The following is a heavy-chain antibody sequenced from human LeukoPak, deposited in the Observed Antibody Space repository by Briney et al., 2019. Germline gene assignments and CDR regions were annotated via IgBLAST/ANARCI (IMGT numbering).Heavy chain of an antibody. CDR3: AKVFDTRRSYDSSGYYYFYYYYYMDV. CDR1: GFTFSSYG. CDR2: IRYDGSNK. J-gene: IGHJ6*03. V-gene: IGHV3-30*02. Sequence: SGGSLRLSCAASGFTFSSYGMHWVRQAPGKGLEWVAFIRYDGSNKYYADSVKGRFTISRDNSKNTLYLQMNSLRAEDTAVYYCAKVFDTRRSYDSSGYYYFYYYYYMDVWGKGTTVTVSS. D-gene: IGHD3-22*01.